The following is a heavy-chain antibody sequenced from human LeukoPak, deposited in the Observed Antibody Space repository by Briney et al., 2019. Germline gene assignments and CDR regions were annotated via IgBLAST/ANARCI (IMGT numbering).Heavy chain of an antibody. J-gene: IGHJ4*02. V-gene: IGHV4-59*12. CDR1: GGSISSYY. CDR3: AGDFDIVVVPAAMGFDY. D-gene: IGHD2-2*01. CDR2: IYYSGST. Sequence: PSETLSLTCTVSGGSISSYYWSWIRQPPGKGLEWIGSIYYSGSTYYNPSLKSRVTISVDTSKNQFSLKLSSVTAADTAVYYCAGDFDIVVVPAAMGFDYWGQGTLVTVSS.